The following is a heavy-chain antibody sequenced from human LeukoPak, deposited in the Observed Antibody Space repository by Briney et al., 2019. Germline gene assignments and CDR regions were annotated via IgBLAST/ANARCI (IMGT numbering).Heavy chain of an antibody. CDR2: IWYDGSNK. J-gene: IGHJ4*02. D-gene: IGHD3-16*01. V-gene: IGHV3-33*01. CDR1: GFTFSSYG. Sequence: SCKASGFTFSSYGMHWVRQAPGKGLEWVAVIWYDGSNKYYADSVKGRFTISRDNSKNTLYLQMNSLRAEDTAVYYCARDMRNDYFDYWGQGTLVSVSS. CDR3: ARDMRNDYFDY.